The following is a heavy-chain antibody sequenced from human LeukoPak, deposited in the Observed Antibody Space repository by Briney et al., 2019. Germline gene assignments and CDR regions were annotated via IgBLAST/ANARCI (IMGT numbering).Heavy chain of an antibody. D-gene: IGHD2-15*01. J-gene: IGHJ3*02. V-gene: IGHV1-18*01. Sequence: ASVKVSCKASGYTFTSYGISWVRQAPGQGLEWMGWISAYNGNTNYAQKLQGRVTMTTDTSTSTAYMELRSLRSDDTAVYYCARDCSGGSCYSPGNAFDIWGQGTMVTVSS. CDR1: GYTFTSYG. CDR2: ISAYNGNT. CDR3: ARDCSGGSCYSPGNAFDI.